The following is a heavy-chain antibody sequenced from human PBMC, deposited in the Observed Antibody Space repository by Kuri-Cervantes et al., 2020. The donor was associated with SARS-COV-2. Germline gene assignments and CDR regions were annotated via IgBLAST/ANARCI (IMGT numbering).Heavy chain of an antibody. J-gene: IGHJ6*02. V-gene: IGHV3-21*01. CDR2: ISSSSSYV. Sequence: GGSLRLSCAASGFTFSSYSMNWVRQAPGKGLEWVSSISSSSSYVYYADSVKGRSTISRGNAKNSLYLQMNSLRAEDTAVYYCAREGHEIVVVPAATSYYYYGMDVWGQGTTVTVSS. CDR3: AREGHEIVVVPAATSYYYYGMDV. CDR1: GFTFSSYS. D-gene: IGHD2-2*01.